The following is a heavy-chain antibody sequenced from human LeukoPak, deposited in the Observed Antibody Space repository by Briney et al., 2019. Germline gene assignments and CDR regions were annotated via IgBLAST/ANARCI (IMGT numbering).Heavy chain of an antibody. CDR3: AKAAGIAARRYYYYMDV. D-gene: IGHD6-6*01. CDR1: GFTFSSYT. CDR2: ISGSSSTI. V-gene: IGHV3-48*04. J-gene: IGHJ6*03. Sequence: PGGSLRLSCAASGFTFSSYTMNWVRQALGKGLEWLSYISGSSSTIYYADSVKGRFTISRDNAKNTLYLQMNSLRAEDTAVYYCAKAAGIAARRYYYYMDVWGKGTTVTVSS.